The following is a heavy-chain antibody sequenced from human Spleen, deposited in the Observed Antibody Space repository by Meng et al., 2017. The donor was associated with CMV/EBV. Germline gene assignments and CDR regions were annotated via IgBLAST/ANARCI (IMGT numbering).Heavy chain of an antibody. CDR3: ARAANYGGNEVPDY. CDR2: INPNSGGT. CDR1: GYTFTGYY. D-gene: IGHD4-23*01. Sequence: ASGYTFTGYYMHWARQAPGQGLEWMGRINPNSGGTNYAQKFQGRVTMTRDTSISTAYMELSRLRSDDTAVYYCARAANYGGNEVPDYWGQGTLVTVSS. J-gene: IGHJ4*02. V-gene: IGHV1-2*06.